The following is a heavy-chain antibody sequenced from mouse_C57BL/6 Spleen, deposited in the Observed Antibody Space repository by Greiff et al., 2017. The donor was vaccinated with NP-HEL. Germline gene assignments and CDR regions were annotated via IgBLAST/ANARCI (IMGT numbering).Heavy chain of an antibody. J-gene: IGHJ1*03. Sequence: QVQLQQPGAELVMPGASVKLSCKASGYTFTSYWMHWVKQRPGQGLEWIGEIDPSDSYTNYNQKFKGKSTLTVDKSSSTAYMQLSSLTSEDSAVYYCASYYYGSRDWYFDGWGTGTTVTVSS. CDR3: ASYYYGSRDWYFDG. CDR1: GYTFTSYW. CDR2: IDPSDSYT. D-gene: IGHD1-1*01. V-gene: IGHV1-69*01.